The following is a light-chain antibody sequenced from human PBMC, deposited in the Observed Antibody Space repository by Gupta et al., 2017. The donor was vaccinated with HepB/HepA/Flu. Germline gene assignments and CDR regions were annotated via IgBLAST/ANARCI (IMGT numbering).Light chain of an antibody. CDR2: DTS. V-gene: IGKV3-11*01. CDR1: QRVSSN. Sequence: ELVMTQSPATPSLSPGERAVLSCRASQRVSSNVARYQHNPGQPPRRLMYDTSYRATGIPARFSGSGSRTDCTLTISSLEPEDFAVYYCQQRTTWPFTLGPGTKVEIK. J-gene: IGKJ3*01. CDR3: QQRTTWPFT.